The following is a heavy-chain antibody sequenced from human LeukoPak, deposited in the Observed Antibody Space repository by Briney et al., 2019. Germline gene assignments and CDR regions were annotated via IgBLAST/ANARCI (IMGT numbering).Heavy chain of an antibody. CDR1: GFTFSSYW. Sequence: GGSLRLSCAASGFTFSSYWMHWVRQAPGKGLMWVSRIYDDGTTTYYADSVKGRFTISRDNAKNTLFLDMNSLTAEDTAVYYCARDSEDWFDPWGQGTLVTVSS. D-gene: IGHD1-26*01. CDR3: ARDSEDWFDP. CDR2: IYDDGTTT. V-gene: IGHV3-74*01. J-gene: IGHJ5*02.